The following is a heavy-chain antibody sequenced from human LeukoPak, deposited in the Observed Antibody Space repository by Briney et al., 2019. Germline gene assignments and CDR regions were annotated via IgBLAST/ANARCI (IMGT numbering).Heavy chain of an antibody. Sequence: GASVKVSCKASGYTFTSYGISWVRQAPGQGLEWMGWISAYNGNTNYAQKLQGRVTMTTDTSTSTAYMELRSLRSDDTAVYYCARVTPPPPPGGDYYDSSGYIPKYYFDYWGQGTLVTVSS. D-gene: IGHD3-22*01. V-gene: IGHV1-18*01. CDR3: ARVTPPPPPGGDYYDSSGYIPKYYFDY. J-gene: IGHJ4*02. CDR2: ISAYNGNT. CDR1: GYTFTSYG.